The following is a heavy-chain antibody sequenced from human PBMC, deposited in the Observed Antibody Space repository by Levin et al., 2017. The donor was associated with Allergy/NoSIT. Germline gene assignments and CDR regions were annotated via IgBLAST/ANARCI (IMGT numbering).Heavy chain of an antibody. CDR1: GFTFSSYG. J-gene: IGHJ4*02. D-gene: IGHD3-10*01. CDR2: ISYDGSNK. CDR3: AKAGLWFGELLSTYEYYFDY. V-gene: IGHV3-30*18. Sequence: PGGSLRLSCAASGFTFSSYGMHWVRQAPGKGLEWVAVISYDGSNKYYADSVKGRFTISRDNSKNTLYLQMNSLRAEDTAVYYCAKAGLWFGELLSTYEYYFDYWGQGTLVTVSS.